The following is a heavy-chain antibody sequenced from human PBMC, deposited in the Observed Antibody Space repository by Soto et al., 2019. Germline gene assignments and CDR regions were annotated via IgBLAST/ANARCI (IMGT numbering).Heavy chain of an antibody. J-gene: IGHJ2*01. CDR1: GFTFSSYV. V-gene: IGHV3-23*04. Sequence: VQLVESGGGLVQPGGSLRLSCAASGFTFSSYVMAWVRQAPGKGLEWVSGISGSGDRTFHADSVKGRFTISRDNSKNTLYLQMNSLRAEDTAVYYCAKPPTTKTTYNWYFDLWGRGTLVSVSS. CDR3: AKPPTTKTTYNWYFDL. CDR2: ISGSGDRT. D-gene: IGHD4-17*01.